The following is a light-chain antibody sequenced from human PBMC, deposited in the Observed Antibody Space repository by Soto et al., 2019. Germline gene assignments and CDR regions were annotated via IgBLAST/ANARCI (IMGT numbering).Light chain of an antibody. Sequence: IQMTQSPSTLSASIGDRVTITCRASQSINNRLAWYQQMPGKAPKLLIYKASSLESGVPSRFSGSGSGTEFTLTISSLQPDDFATYYCQQYDSYSYTFGQGTKVDIK. V-gene: IGKV1-5*03. J-gene: IGKJ2*01. CDR3: QQYDSYSYT. CDR2: KAS. CDR1: QSINNR.